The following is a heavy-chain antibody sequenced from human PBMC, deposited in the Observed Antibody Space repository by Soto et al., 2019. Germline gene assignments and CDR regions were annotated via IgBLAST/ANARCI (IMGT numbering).Heavy chain of an antibody. CDR2: ISSSSRTI. CDR1: GFSFSSYS. J-gene: IGHJ6*02. Sequence: EVQLVESGGGLVQPGGSLRVSCAASGFSFSSYSMNWVRQAPGKGLEWVSYISSSSRTIYYADSVRGRFTISRDNAKNLLYLQMNSLRDEDTGVYYCAKDRSSTMYAMDVWGQGTTVTVSS. D-gene: IGHD2-2*01. V-gene: IGHV3-48*02. CDR3: AKDRSSTMYAMDV.